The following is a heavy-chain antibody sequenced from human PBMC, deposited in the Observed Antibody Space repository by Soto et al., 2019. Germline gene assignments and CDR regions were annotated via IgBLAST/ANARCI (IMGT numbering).Heavy chain of an antibody. V-gene: IGHV3-43*02. D-gene: IGHD6-13*01. CDR2: ISGDGDST. Sequence: GGSLRLSCAASGFTFDDYAMHWVRQAPGKGLEWVSLISGDGDSTYYADSVKGRFTISRDNSKNSLYLQMNSLRTEDTALYYCAKDRSSWYDYYFDYWGQGTLVTVSS. CDR1: GFTFDDYA. CDR3: AKDRSSWYDYYFDY. J-gene: IGHJ4*02.